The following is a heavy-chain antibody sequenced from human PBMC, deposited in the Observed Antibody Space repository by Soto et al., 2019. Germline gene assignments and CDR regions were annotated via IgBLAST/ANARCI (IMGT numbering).Heavy chain of an antibody. D-gene: IGHD3-22*01. CDR3: ARLAASMIVVV. CDR1: GASISTSSYY. J-gene: IGHJ6*02. CDR2: IYYSGST. Sequence: QLQLLESGPGLVKPSETLSLTCTVSGASISTSSYYWGWIRQPPGKGLEWIGSIYYSGSTYYNPSLKSRITISVDTSKIQFSLKLSSVTAADTAVYYCARLAASMIVVVWGQGTTVTVSS. V-gene: IGHV4-39*01.